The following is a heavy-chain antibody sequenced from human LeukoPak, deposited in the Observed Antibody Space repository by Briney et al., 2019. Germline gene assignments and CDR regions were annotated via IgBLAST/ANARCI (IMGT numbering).Heavy chain of an antibody. CDR3: ARFHEDYFDY. V-gene: IGHV1-18*01. J-gene: IGHJ4*02. Sequence: VASVKVSCKASGGTFSSYAISWVRQAPGQGLEWMGWISAYNGNTNYAQKLQGRVTMTTDTSTSTAYMELRSLRSDDTAVYYCARFHEDYFDYWGQGTLVTVSS. CDR1: GGTFSSYA. CDR2: ISAYNGNT.